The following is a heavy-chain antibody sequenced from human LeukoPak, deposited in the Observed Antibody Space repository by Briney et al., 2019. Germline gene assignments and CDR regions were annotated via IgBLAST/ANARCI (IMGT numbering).Heavy chain of an antibody. CDR1: GFTFSSYS. Sequence: GGSLRLSCAASGFTFSSYSMNWVRQAPGKGLEWVSSISSSSSSYIYYADSVKGRFTISRDNAKNSLYLQMNSLRAEDTAVYYCARDSTTNYYFDYWGQGTLVTVSS. CDR3: ARDSTTNYYFDY. V-gene: IGHV3-21*01. CDR2: ISSSSSSYI. D-gene: IGHD1-1*01. J-gene: IGHJ4*02.